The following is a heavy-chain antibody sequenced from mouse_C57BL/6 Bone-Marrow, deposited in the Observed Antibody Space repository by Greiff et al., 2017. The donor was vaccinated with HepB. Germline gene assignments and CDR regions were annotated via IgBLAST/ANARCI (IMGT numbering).Heavy chain of an antibody. CDR1: GYTFTSYW. V-gene: IGHV1-61*01. Sequence: VKLQQPGAELVRPGSSVKLSCKASGYTFTSYWMDWVKQRPGQGLEWIGNIYPSDSETHYNQKFKDKATLTVDKSSSTAYMQLSSLTSEDSAVYYCARWGNYGMDYWGQGTSVTVSS. D-gene: IGHD2-1*01. J-gene: IGHJ4*01. CDR3: ARWGNYGMDY. CDR2: IYPSDSET.